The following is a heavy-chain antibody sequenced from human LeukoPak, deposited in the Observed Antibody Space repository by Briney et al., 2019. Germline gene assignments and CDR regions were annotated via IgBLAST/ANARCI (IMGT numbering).Heavy chain of an antibody. J-gene: IGHJ3*02. D-gene: IGHD2/OR15-2a*01. CDR3: ARTFSGSPDAFDI. V-gene: IGHV3-30-3*01. CDR2: ISYDGSNK. Sequence: GGSLRPSCAASGFTFSSYAMHWVRQAPGKGLEWVAVISYDGSNKYYADSVKGRFTISRDNSKNTLYLQMNSLRAEDTAVYYCARTFSGSPDAFDIWGQGTMVTVSS. CDR1: GFTFSSYA.